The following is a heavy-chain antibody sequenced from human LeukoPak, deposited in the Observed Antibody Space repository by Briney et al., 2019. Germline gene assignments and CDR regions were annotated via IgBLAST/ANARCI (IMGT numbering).Heavy chain of an antibody. CDR1: GGSISSGDYF. CDR2: IAYSAST. V-gene: IGHV4-31*03. Sequence: SETLSLTCTVSGGSISSGDYFWTWIRQHPGKGLEWIGYIAYSASTYYNPSLKSRVTISVDTSKNQFSLKVSSVTAADAAVYYCARDRSSSPFYYGMDVWGQGTTVTVSS. J-gene: IGHJ6*02. D-gene: IGHD6-13*01. CDR3: ARDRSSSPFYYGMDV.